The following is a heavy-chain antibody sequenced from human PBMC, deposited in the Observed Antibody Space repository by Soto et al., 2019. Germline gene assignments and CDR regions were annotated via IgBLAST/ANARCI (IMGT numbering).Heavy chain of an antibody. CDR2: ISSTSTYI. J-gene: IGHJ4*02. D-gene: IGHD2-15*01. Sequence: EVQLVESGGGLVKPGGSLRLSCAASGFTFSTYSLSWVRQAPGKGLEWVSSISSTSTYIDYADSVKGRFTISRDNAKNSLYLQMNSLSVEDTAVYYCARAPPYCSGGSCHASDYWGQGALVTVSS. CDR3: ARAPPYCSGGSCHASDY. V-gene: IGHV3-21*01. CDR1: GFTFSTYS.